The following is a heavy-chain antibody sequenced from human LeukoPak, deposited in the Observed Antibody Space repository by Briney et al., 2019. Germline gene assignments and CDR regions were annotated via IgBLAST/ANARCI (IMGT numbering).Heavy chain of an antibody. CDR3: ARHISIAGALAIDY. Sequence: SETLSLTCTVSGDSISGSTYYWAWIRQPPGKGLEWIVTMYYGGSTYYNPSLKSRLTISVDASKNQFSLKLSSMTATDTAIYYCARHISIAGALAIDYWGQGTQVTVSS. V-gene: IGHV4-39*01. CDR1: GDSISGSTYY. D-gene: IGHD2/OR15-2a*01. CDR2: MYYGGST. J-gene: IGHJ4*02.